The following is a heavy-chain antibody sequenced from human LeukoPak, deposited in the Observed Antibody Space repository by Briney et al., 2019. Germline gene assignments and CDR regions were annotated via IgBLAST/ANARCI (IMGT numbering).Heavy chain of an antibody. J-gene: IGHJ6*02. CDR2: ISAYNGNT. Sequence: ASVKVSCKASGYTFTSYGISWVRQAPGQGLEWMGLISAYNGNTNYAQKLQGRVTMTTDTSTSTAYMELRSLRSDDTAVYYCARDGCSSTSCYSYYYYGMDVWGQGATVTVSS. CDR3: ARDGCSSTSCYSYYYYGMDV. V-gene: IGHV1-18*01. D-gene: IGHD2-2*01. CDR1: GYTFTSYG.